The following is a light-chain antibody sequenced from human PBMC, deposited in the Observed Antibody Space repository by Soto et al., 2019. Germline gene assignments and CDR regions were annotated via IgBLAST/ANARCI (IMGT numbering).Light chain of an antibody. Sequence: DIQMTQSPSTLSASVGDRVTITCRASQSISSWLAWYQQKPGKAPKLLIYEASSSEIGVPPRFSGSGFGTEFTLTISRLPPDDFATYYCQHYKESSTFGQGTRLEIK. V-gene: IGKV1-5*03. CDR1: QSISSW. J-gene: IGKJ1*01. CDR2: EAS. CDR3: QHYKESST.